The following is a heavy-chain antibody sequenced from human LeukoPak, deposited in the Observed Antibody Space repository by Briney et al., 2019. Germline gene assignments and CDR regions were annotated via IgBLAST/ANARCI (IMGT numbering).Heavy chain of an antibody. CDR3: ARDRRIAAAGKTLDAFDI. Sequence: ASVKVSCKASGYTFTSYGISWVRQAPGQGLEWMGWISAYNGNTNYAQKFQGRVTMTRDTSTSTVYMELSSLRSEDTAVYYCARDRRIAAAGKTLDAFDIWGQGTMVTVSS. D-gene: IGHD6-13*01. V-gene: IGHV1-18*01. J-gene: IGHJ3*02. CDR2: ISAYNGNT. CDR1: GYTFTSYG.